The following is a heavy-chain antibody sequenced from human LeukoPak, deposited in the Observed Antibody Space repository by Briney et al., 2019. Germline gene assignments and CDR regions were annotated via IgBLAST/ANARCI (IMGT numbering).Heavy chain of an antibody. D-gene: IGHD3-10*01. J-gene: IGHJ4*02. CDR3: AKVSSGLLWFGIN. Sequence: GRSLRLSCAASGFTFSSYGMSWVRQAPGKGLEWVSAISGSGGSTYYADSVKGRFTISRDNSKNTLYLQMNSLRAEDTAVYYCAKVSSGLLWFGINWGQGTLVTVSS. CDR2: ISGSGGST. CDR1: GFTFSSYG. V-gene: IGHV3-23*01.